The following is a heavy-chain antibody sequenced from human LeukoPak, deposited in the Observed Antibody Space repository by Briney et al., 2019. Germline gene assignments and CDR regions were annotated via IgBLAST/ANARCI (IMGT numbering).Heavy chain of an antibody. J-gene: IGHJ4*02. V-gene: IGHV1-24*01. CDR1: GYTLTELT. CDR2: FDPEEGDT. Sequence: GASVKVSCKVSGYTLTELTMHWVRQAPGKGREWMGGFDPEEGDTIYAQKFQGRVTMTEDTATDTAYMELSSLRSEDTAVYYCATVGYTVASENYFDYWGQGTLVTVSS. D-gene: IGHD4-17*01. CDR3: ATVGYTVASENYFDY.